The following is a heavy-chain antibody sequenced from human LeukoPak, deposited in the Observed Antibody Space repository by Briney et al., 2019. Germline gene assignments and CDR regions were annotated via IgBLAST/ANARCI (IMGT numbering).Heavy chain of an antibody. D-gene: IGHD4-17*01. V-gene: IGHV3-23*01. CDR3: ASYGDYGSFDY. CDR1: GFTFSSYA. J-gene: IGHJ4*02. CDR2: ISGSGGST. Sequence: GGSLRLSCAASGFTFSSYAMSWVRQAPGKGLEWVSAISGSGGSTYYADSVKGRFTISGDNSKNTPYLQMNSLRAEDTAVYYCASYGDYGSFDYWGQGTLVTVSS.